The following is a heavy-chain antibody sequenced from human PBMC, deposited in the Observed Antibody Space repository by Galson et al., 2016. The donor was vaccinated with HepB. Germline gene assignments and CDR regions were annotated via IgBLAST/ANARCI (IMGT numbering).Heavy chain of an antibody. J-gene: IGHJ4*02. CDR3: ARGTSGRLPEFDF. Sequence: SLRLSCAASGFTFSSYGFHWVRQAPGKGLEWVAVLWYDGSNKKYADSVKGRFTISRDNSNNTRYLELNNLRAEDTAVYYCARGTSGRLPEFDFWGQGTLVTVSS. V-gene: IGHV3-33*01. CDR2: LWYDGSNK. CDR1: GFTFSSYG. D-gene: IGHD1-1*01.